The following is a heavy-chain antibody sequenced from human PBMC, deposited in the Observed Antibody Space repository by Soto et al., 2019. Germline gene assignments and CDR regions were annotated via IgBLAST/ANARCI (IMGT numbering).Heavy chain of an antibody. CDR1: GGTFSSSA. V-gene: IGHV1-69*12. D-gene: IGHD4-4*01. CDR3: ARDNDRLQLGGNYYYSLDE. CDR2: IIPLFRTP. Sequence: QVQLVQSGAEMKEPGSSVKVSCKTSGGTFSSSAISWLRQAPGQGLEWMGGIIPLFRTPDYAQKFLGRVTIAAADSTSTAYMELSSLRSEDTAVYYCARDNDRLQLGGNYYYSLDEWGQGTTITVSS. J-gene: IGHJ6*02.